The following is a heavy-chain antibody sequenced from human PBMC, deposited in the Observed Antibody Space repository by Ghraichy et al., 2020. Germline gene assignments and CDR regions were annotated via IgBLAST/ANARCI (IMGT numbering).Heavy chain of an antibody. CDR3: AKLGYCTNGVCFGDVYYYYYYGMDV. D-gene: IGHD2-8*01. CDR2: ISGSGGST. CDR1: GFTFSSYA. V-gene: IGHV3-23*01. J-gene: IGHJ6*02. Sequence: GGSLRLSCAASGFTFSSYAMSWVRQAPGKGLEWVSAISGSGGSTYYADSVKGRFTISRDNSKNTLYLQMNSLRAEDTAVYYCAKLGYCTNGVCFGDVYYYYYYGMDVWGQGTTVTVSS.